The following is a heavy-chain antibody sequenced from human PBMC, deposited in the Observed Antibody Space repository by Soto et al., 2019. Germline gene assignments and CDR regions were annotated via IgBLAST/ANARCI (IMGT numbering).Heavy chain of an antibody. CDR2: ISWNSGNI. V-gene: IGHV3-9*01. J-gene: IGHJ4*02. CDR1: GFAFDDYG. CDR3: AKGGVATIRLFDY. Sequence: EVQLVESGGGLVQPGRSLRLSCAAFGFAFDDYGMHWVRQAPGKGLEWVSGISWNSGNIGYADSVKGRFTISRDNAKSSLYLQMNSLRAEDSALYYCAKGGVATIRLFDYWGQGTLVTVSS. D-gene: IGHD5-12*01.